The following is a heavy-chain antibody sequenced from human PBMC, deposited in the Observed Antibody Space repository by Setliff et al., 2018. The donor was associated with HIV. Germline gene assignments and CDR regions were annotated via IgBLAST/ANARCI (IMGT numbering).Heavy chain of an antibody. CDR2: IYGSRIT. D-gene: IGHD3-10*01. CDR3: ATRPADTKWYGVFDY. J-gene: IGHJ4*02. CDR1: GGSISAHY. V-gene: IGHV4-4*09. Sequence: ETLSLTCSVSGGSISAHYWSWIRQSPGKGLEWIGYIYGSRITNYNPSLRGRVTISIDTSKNQFSLRLNSVTAADTAVYYCATRPADTKWYGVFDYWGQGRLVTVSS.